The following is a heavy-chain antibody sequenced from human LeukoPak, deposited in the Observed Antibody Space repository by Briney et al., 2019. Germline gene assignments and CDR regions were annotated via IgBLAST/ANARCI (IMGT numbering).Heavy chain of an antibody. CDR1: GFTFDDYA. CDR3: VKNWDY. V-gene: IGHV3-7*01. J-gene: IGHJ4*02. D-gene: IGHD2/OR15-2a*01. CDR2: IKQDGSEK. Sequence: QPGGSLRLSCAASGFTFDDYAMHWVRQAPGKGLEWVANIKQDGSEKYYVDSVKGRFTISRDNAKNSLYLQMNSLRAEDTAVYYCVKNWDYWGQGTLVTVSS.